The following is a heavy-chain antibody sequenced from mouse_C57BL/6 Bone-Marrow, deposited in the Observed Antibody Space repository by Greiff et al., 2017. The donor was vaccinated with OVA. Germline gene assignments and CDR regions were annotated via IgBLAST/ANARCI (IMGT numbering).Heavy chain of an antibody. CDR1: GFNIKDDY. Sequence: EVKLVESGAELVRPGASVKLSCTASGFNIKDDYMHWVKQRPEQGLEWIGWIDPENGDTEYASKFQGKATITADTSSNTAYLQLSSLTSEDTAVYDCTSYDYDGVYFDYWGQGTTLTVSS. J-gene: IGHJ2*01. CDR3: TSYDYDGVYFDY. D-gene: IGHD2-4*01. CDR2: IDPENGDT. V-gene: IGHV14-4*01.